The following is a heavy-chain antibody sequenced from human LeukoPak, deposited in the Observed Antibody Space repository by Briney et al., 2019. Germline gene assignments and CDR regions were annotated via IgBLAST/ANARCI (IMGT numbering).Heavy chain of an antibody. CDR3: ARGSHYYYYMDV. V-gene: IGHV4-59*01. D-gene: IGHD2-15*01. CDR1: GGSISSYY. J-gene: IGHJ6*03. CDR2: IYYSGST. Sequence: SETLSLTCTVSGGSISSYYWSWIRQPPGKGLEWLGYIYYSGSTNYNPSLKSRVTISVDTSKNQLSLKLSSVTAADTAVYYCARGSHYYYYMDVWGKGTTVTVSS.